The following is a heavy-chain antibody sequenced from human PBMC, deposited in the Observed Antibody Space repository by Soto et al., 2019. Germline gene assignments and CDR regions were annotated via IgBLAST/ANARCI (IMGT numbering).Heavy chain of an antibody. V-gene: IGHV3-66*01. J-gene: IGHJ4*02. CDR2: IYSGGST. CDR3: ARDSLRYGAPDY. Sequence: EVQLVESGGGLVQPGGSLRLSCAASGFTVSSNYMSWVRQAPGKGLEWVSVIYSGGSTYYADSVKCRFTISRDNSKNTLELQMNSLRAEDTAVYYCARDSLRYGAPDYWGQGTLVTVSS. D-gene: IGHD4-17*01. CDR1: GFTVSSNY.